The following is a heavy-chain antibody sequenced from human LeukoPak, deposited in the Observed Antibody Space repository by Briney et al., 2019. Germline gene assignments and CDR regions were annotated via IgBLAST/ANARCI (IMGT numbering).Heavy chain of an antibody. J-gene: IGHJ1*01. CDR3: ARGWLQYSEYFQH. CDR2: INHSGST. Sequence: SETLSLTCAVYGGSFSGYYWSWIRQPPAKGLEWIGEINHSGSTNYNPSLKSRVTISVDTSKNQFSLKLSSVTAADTAVYYCARGWLQYSEYFQHWGQGTLVTVSS. V-gene: IGHV4-34*01. D-gene: IGHD5-24*01. CDR1: GGSFSGYY.